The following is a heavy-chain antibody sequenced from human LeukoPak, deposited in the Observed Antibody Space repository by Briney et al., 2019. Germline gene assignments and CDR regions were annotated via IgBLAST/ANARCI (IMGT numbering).Heavy chain of an antibody. D-gene: IGHD3-10*01. CDR1: GLRFRNYG. J-gene: IGHJ6*02. CDR2: IWYDGSNK. V-gene: IGHV3-33*01. Sequence: PGRSLRLSCVVSGLRFRNYGMHWVRQAPGKGLEWVAVIWYDGSNKYYADSVKGRFTISRDSSKNTLYLQMNSLRAEDTAVYYCARASYGSESPGPFYYGVDVWGQGTTVTVSS. CDR3: ARASYGSESPGPFYYGVDV.